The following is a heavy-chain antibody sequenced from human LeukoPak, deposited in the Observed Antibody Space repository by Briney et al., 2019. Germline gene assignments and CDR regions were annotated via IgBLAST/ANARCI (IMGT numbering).Heavy chain of an antibody. CDR3: ARAPGEDDYGDYSYYFDY. CDR1: GFTFSSYA. Sequence: PGRSLRLSCAASGFTFSSYATHWVRQAPGKGLEWVAVISYDGSNKYYADSVKGRFTISRDNSKNTLYLQMNSLRAEDTAVYYCARAPGEDDYGDYSYYFDYWGQGTLVTVSS. V-gene: IGHV3-30*04. CDR2: ISYDGSNK. J-gene: IGHJ4*02. D-gene: IGHD4-17*01.